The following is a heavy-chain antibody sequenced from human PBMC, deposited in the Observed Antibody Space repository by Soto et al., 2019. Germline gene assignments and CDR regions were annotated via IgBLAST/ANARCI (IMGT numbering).Heavy chain of an antibody. Sequence: ASVRVSCKASGYPFTGSYMHWVRQAPGQGLEWMGWINPNSGGTNYAQKFQGWVTMTRDTSISTAYMELSRLRSDDTAVYYCARELAVAGPGWFDPWGQGTLVTVSS. CDR2: INPNSGGT. CDR1: GYPFTGSY. J-gene: IGHJ5*02. D-gene: IGHD6-19*01. CDR3: ARELAVAGPGWFDP. V-gene: IGHV1-2*04.